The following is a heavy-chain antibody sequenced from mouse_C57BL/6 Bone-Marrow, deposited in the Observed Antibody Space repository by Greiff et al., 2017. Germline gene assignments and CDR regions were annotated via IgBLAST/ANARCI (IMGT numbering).Heavy chain of an antibody. J-gene: IGHJ4*01. CDR1: GFNIKDDY. CDR3: TTYGSSYGYAMDY. V-gene: IGHV14-4*01. CDR2: IDPENGDT. Sequence: VQLQQSGAELVRPGASVKLSCTASGFNIKDDYMHWVKQRPEQGLEWIGWIDPENGDTEYASKFQGKATITAETSSNTAYLQLSSLTSEDTAVYYCTTYGSSYGYAMDYWGQGTSVTVSS. D-gene: IGHD1-1*01.